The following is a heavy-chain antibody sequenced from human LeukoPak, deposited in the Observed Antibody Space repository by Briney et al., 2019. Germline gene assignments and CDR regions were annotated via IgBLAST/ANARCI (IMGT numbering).Heavy chain of an antibody. V-gene: IGHV3-43D*04. D-gene: IGHD2-15*01. CDR2: ISWDGGST. CDR3: AKDISQRCSGGSCYSDVVFQH. J-gene: IGHJ1*01. CDR1: GFTFDDYA. Sequence: PGGSLRLSCAASGFTFDDYAMHWVRQAPGKGLEWVSLISWDGGSTYYADSVKGRFTISRDNSKNSLCLQMNSLRAEDTALYYCAKDISQRCSGGSCYSDVVFQHWGQGTLVTVSS.